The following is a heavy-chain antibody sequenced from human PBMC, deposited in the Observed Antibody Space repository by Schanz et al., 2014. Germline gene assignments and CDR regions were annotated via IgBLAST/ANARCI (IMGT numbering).Heavy chain of an antibody. V-gene: IGHV3-23*01. CDR1: GFTFSNHA. D-gene: IGHD6-19*01. J-gene: IGHJ4*02. Sequence: EVQLLESGGGLVQPGGSLRLSCAASGFTFSNHALSWVRQAPGKGLEWVSGIGGSGDSTHYADSVKGRFIISRDNSRKTLYLQMNSLRAEDTAVYYCARDRVQYSSGWYSDSWGQGTLVTVSS. CDR2: IGGSGDST. CDR3: ARDRVQYSSGWYSDS.